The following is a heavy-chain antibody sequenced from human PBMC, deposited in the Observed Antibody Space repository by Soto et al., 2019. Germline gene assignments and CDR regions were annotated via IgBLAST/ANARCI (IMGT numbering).Heavy chain of an antibody. CDR2: IYYSGST. V-gene: IGHV4-31*03. J-gene: IGHJ6*02. Sequence: QVQLQESGPGLVKPSQTLSLTCTVSGGSISSGGYYWSWIRQHPGKGLEWIGYIYYSGSTYYNPSLKSRVTISVDTSKNQFSLKLSSVTAADTAVYYCARDGDTAMANYYYGMDVWGQGTTVTVSS. CDR1: GGSISSGGYY. D-gene: IGHD5-18*01. CDR3: ARDGDTAMANYYYGMDV.